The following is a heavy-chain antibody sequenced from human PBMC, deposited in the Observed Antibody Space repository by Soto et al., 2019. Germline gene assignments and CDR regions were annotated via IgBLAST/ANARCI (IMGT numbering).Heavy chain of an antibody. D-gene: IGHD3-16*01. Sequence: GGSLRLSCAASGFPFNNYDMLWVRQAPGKGLEWVSTFGAAGDIYYSDSVKGRFTISRDNARESLYLQMNTLRAADTAVYYCARGGPNWDYYFYGMDVWGQGTTVTVSS. J-gene: IGHJ6*02. CDR3: ARGGPNWDYYFYGMDV. V-gene: IGHV3-13*01. CDR2: FGAAGDI. CDR1: GFPFNNYD.